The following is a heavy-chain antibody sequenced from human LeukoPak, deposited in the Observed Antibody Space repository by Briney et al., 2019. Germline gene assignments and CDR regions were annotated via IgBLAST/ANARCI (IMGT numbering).Heavy chain of an antibody. J-gene: IGHJ4*02. CDR2: IKQDGSEK. CDR1: GFTFSSYG. D-gene: IGHD4-17*01. V-gene: IGHV3-7*01. Sequence: GGSLRLSCAASGFTFSSYGMSWVRQAPGKGLEWVANIKQDGSEKYYVDSVKGRFTISRDNAKNSLYLQMNSLRAEDTAVYYCAREMDYGDLGTDYWGQGTLVTVSS. CDR3: AREMDYGDLGTDY.